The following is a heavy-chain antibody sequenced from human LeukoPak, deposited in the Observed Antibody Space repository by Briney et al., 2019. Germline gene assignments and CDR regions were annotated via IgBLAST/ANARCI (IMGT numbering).Heavy chain of an antibody. D-gene: IGHD1-26*01. Sequence: SETLSLTCTVSGGSISSSSYYWGWIRQPPGKGLEWIGSIYYGGSTYYNPSLKSRVTISVNTSKNQFSLKLSSVTAADTAVYYCARHRKIEELDYWGQGTLVTVSS. V-gene: IGHV4-39*01. CDR2: IYYGGST. CDR1: GGSISSSSYY. CDR3: ARHRKIEELDY. J-gene: IGHJ4*02.